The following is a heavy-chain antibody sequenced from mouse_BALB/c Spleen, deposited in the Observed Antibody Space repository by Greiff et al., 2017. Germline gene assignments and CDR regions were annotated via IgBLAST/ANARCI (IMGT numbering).Heavy chain of an antibody. D-gene: IGHD1-1*01. CDR2: IRLKSNNYAT. V-gene: IGHV6-6*02. J-gene: IGHJ1*01. CDR3: TRGLRSTPWYFDV. Sequence: EVKVEESGGGLVQPGGSMKLSCVASGFTFSNYWMNWVRQSPEKGLEWVAEIRLKSNNYATHYAESVKGRFTISRDDSKSSVYLQMNNLRAEDTGIYYCTRGLRSTPWYFDVWGAGTTVTVSS. CDR1: GFTFSNYW.